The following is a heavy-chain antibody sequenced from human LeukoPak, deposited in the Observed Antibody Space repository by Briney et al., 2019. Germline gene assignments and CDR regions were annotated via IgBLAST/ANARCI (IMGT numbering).Heavy chain of an antibody. CDR3: AREVAVAGYYYYGMDV. Sequence: PSETLSLTCTVSGGSISSYYWSWIRQPPGKGLEWIGYIYYSGSTNYNPSLKSRVTISVDTSKNQFSLKLSSVTAADTAVYYCAREVAVAGYYYYGMDVRGQGTTVTVSS. J-gene: IGHJ6*02. V-gene: IGHV4-59*01. D-gene: IGHD6-19*01. CDR1: GGSISSYY. CDR2: IYYSGST.